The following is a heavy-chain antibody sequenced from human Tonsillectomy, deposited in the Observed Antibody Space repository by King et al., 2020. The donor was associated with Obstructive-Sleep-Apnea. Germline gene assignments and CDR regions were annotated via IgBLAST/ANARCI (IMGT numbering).Heavy chain of an antibody. V-gene: IGHV1-24*01. CDR1: GYTLTELS. D-gene: IGHD6-13*01. CDR2: FDPEDGET. J-gene: IGHJ4*02. CDR3: ATDQTYSSHRALHY. Sequence: QLVQSGTEVKKPGASVKVSCKVSGYTLTELSMHWVRQAPGKGLEWMGGFDPEDGETNYAQKFQGRVTMTEDTSTDTAYLELSSLRSEDTAVYYCATDQTYSSHRALHYWGQGTLVTVSS.